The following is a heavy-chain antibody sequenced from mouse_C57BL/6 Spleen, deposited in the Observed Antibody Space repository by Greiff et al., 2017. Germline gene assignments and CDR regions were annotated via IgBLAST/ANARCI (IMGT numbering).Heavy chain of an antibody. V-gene: IGHV5-4*01. CDR3: AGRYDFDY. Sequence: VQLQQSGGGLVKPGGSLKLSCAASGFTFSSYAMSWVRQTPEKRLEWVATISDGGSYTYYPDNVKGRFTISRDNAKNNLYLQMSHLKSEDTAMYYCAGRYDFDYWSQGTTLTVSS. CDR1: GFTFSSYA. CDR2: ISDGGSYT. J-gene: IGHJ2*01.